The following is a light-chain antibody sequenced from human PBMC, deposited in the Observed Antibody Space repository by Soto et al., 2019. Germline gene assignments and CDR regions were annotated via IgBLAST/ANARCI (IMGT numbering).Light chain of an antibody. CDR3: QTWGTGIQV. V-gene: IGLV4-69*01. CDR2: VNGDGSH. J-gene: IGLJ2*01. CDR1: SGHSTYA. Sequence: QSVLTQSPSASASLGASVKLTCTLSSGHSTYAITWHQQQPEKGPRYLMKVNGDGSHNKGDGIPDRFSGSSSGLERYLTISSLQSEDEADYYCQTWGTGIQVFGGGTKRTVL.